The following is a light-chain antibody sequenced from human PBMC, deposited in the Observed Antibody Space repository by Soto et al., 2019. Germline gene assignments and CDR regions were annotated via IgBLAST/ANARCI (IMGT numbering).Light chain of an antibody. CDR1: QSVSSN. V-gene: IGKV3-15*01. Sequence: EIVMTQSPATLSVSPGERATLSCRASQSVSSNLAWYHQKPGQARRLIIYDASTRATGIPARLSGSGSGTEFTLNSSGLQSEDFAVYYCQQYNDELTFGGGTKVEIK. CDR3: QQYNDELT. J-gene: IGKJ4*01. CDR2: DAS.